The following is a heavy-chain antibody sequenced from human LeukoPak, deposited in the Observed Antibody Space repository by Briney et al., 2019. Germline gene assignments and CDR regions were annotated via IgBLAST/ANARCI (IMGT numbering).Heavy chain of an antibody. CDR3: ARVGGSSGWYHRPGGPYELDY. J-gene: IGHJ4*02. V-gene: IGHV3-48*03. Sequence: GGSLRLSCAASGFTFSSYEMNWVRQAPGKGLEWVSYISSSGSTIYYADSVKGRFTISRDNAKNSLYLQMNSLRAEDTAVYYCARVGGSSGWYHRPGGPYELDYWGRGTLVTVSS. D-gene: IGHD6-19*01. CDR2: ISSSGSTI. CDR1: GFTFSSYE.